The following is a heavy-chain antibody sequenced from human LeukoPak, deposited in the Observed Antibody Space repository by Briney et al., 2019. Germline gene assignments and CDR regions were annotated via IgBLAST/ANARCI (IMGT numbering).Heavy chain of an antibody. Sequence: GGSLRLSCAGSGFTFSSYWMSWVRQAPGKGLEWVANIKQDGSEKYYVDSVKGRFTISRDNAKNSLYLQMNSLRAEDTAVYYCARGGRRNWFDPWGQGTLLTVSS. CDR3: ARGGRRNWFDP. V-gene: IGHV3-7*03. D-gene: IGHD3-16*01. J-gene: IGHJ5*02. CDR2: IKQDGSEK. CDR1: GFTFSSYW.